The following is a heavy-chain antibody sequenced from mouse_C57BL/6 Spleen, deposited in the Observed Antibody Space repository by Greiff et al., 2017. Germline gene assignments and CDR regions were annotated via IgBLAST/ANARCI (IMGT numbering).Heavy chain of an antibody. Sequence: QVQLQQSGPELVKPGASVKISCKASGYAFSSSWMNWVKQRPGKGLEWIGRIYPGDGDTNYNGKFKGKATLTADKSSSTAYMQLSSLTSDDSAVYCCARGGTTVVGDYWGQGTTLTVSS. CDR3: ARGGTTVVGDY. D-gene: IGHD1-1*01. J-gene: IGHJ2*01. CDR2: IYPGDGDT. V-gene: IGHV1-82*01. CDR1: GYAFSSSW.